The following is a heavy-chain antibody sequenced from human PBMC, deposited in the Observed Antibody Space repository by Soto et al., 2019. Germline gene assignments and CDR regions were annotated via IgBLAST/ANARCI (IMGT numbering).Heavy chain of an antibody. D-gene: IGHD3-10*01. V-gene: IGHV1-69*13. CDR1: GDRFTSYG. J-gene: IGHJ4*02. CDR2: VLPVLGTT. Sequence: EASVKVSFKASGDRFTSYGISWVRQAPGQGLEWVGTVLPVLGTTNYAQKLRGRVIITADESTSTAYMELGSLRSDDTAIYYCARDRADRGFDYWGQGTLVTVSS. CDR3: ARDRADRGFDY.